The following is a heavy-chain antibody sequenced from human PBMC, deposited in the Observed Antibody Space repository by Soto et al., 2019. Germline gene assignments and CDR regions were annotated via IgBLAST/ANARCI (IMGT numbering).Heavy chain of an antibody. CDR1: GFTFSSYG. CDR2: IWYDGSNK. CDR3: ARGQLVGRVDY. Sequence: ESGGGVVQPGRSLRLSCAASGFTFSSYGMHWVRQAPGKGLEWVAVIWYDGSNKYYADSVKGRFTISRDNSKNTLYLQMNSLRAEDTAVYYCARGQLVGRVDYWGQGTLVTVSS. V-gene: IGHV3-33*01. D-gene: IGHD6-6*01. J-gene: IGHJ4*02.